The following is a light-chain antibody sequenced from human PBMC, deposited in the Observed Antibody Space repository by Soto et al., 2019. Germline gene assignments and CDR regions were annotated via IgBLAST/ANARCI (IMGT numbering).Light chain of an antibody. CDR3: CSYTRTSNHYF. Sequence: QSALTQPASVSGSPGQSITISCTGTSSDIGHYDYVSWYQQHPGIAPKLMIYHVTYRPSGVSNRYSGSKSGNSASLTISGLQAEDEAVYYCCSYTRTSNHYFFGSGTKVTVL. V-gene: IGLV2-14*03. CDR2: HVT. CDR1: SSDIGHYDY. J-gene: IGLJ1*01.